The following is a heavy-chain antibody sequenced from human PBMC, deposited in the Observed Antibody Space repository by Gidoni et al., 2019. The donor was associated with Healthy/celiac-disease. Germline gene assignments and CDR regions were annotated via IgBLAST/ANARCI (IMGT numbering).Heavy chain of an antibody. Sequence: EVQLVESGGGLVQPGGSLRLSCAASGFTFSSYSMNWLRPAPGKGLGWVSYSSSSSSTIYYADSVKGRFTISRDNAKNSLYLQMNSLRAEDTAVYYCARDADWGSSSSDHNWFDPWGQGTLVTVSS. CDR1: GFTFSSYS. J-gene: IGHJ5*02. CDR3: ARDADWGSSSSDHNWFDP. V-gene: IGHV3-48*01. CDR2: SSSSSSTI. D-gene: IGHD6-6*01.